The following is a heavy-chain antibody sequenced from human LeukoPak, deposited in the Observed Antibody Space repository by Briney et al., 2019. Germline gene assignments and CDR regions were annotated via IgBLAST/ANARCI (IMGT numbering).Heavy chain of an antibody. CDR1: GGTFSSYA. CDR2: IIPIFGTA. J-gene: IGHJ4*02. D-gene: IGHD1-26*01. Sequence: SVKVSCKASGGTFSSYAISWVRQAPGQGLEWMGGIIPIFGTANYAQKFQGRVTITADKSTSTAYMELSSLRSEDTAVYYCAGEEEDDSGSYQKPFDYWGQGTLVTVSS. CDR3: AGEEEDDSGSYQKPFDY. V-gene: IGHV1-69*06.